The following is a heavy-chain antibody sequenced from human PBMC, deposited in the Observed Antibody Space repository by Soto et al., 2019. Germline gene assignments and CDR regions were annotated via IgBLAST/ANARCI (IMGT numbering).Heavy chain of an antibody. CDR3: ARDGAGYYGSGSYSQKYFDY. V-gene: IGHV1-18*01. CDR1: GYTFTTYG. Sequence: QVQLVQSGPEVKKPGASVKVSCKASGYTFTTYGITWVRQAPGQGLEWMGWISAYNGYTNYAQKVQGRVTMTTDTSTSTAYMELRSLRSDDTAVYYCARDGAGYYGSGSYSQKYFDYWGQGTVVTVSS. J-gene: IGHJ4*02. D-gene: IGHD3-10*01. CDR2: ISAYNGYT.